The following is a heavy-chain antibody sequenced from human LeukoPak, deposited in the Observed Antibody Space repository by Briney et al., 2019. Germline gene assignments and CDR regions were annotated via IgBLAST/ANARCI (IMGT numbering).Heavy chain of an antibody. D-gene: IGHD6-19*01. Sequence: SETLSLTCAVSGYSISSGYYWGWIRQPPGKGLEWIGSIYHSGSTYYNPSLKSRVTISVDTSKNQFSLKLSSVTAADTAVYYCARAASIAVAAHFDYWGQGTLATVSS. V-gene: IGHV4-38-2*01. J-gene: IGHJ4*02. CDR1: GYSISSGYY. CDR2: IYHSGST. CDR3: ARAASIAVAAHFDY.